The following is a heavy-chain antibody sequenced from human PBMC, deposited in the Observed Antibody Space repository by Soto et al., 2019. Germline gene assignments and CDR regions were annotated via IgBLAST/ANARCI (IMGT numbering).Heavy chain of an antibody. V-gene: IGHV4-59*01. CDR3: ARGRDYYYYMDV. CDR1: GGSIGSYY. J-gene: IGHJ6*03. CDR2: IYYSGST. Sequence: PSETLSLTCTVSGGSIGSYYWSWIRQPPGKGLEWIGYIYYSGSTNYNPSLKSRVTISVDTSKNQFSLKLSSVTAADTAVYYCARGRDYYYYMDVWGKGTTVTGSS.